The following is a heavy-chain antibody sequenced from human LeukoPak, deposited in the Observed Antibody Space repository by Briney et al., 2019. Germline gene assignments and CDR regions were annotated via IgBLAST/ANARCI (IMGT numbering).Heavy chain of an antibody. V-gene: IGHV1-69*05. Sequence: SVKGSCKASGGTFSSYAISWVRQAPGQGIGWRGGIIPIFGTANYAQKFQGRVTITTDESTSTAYMELSSLRSEDTAGYYCARTTRVVPAAKVVYYYMDVWGKGTTVTVSS. CDR3: ARTTRVVPAAKVVYYYMDV. CDR1: GGTFSSYA. D-gene: IGHD2-2*01. CDR2: IIPIFGTA. J-gene: IGHJ6*03.